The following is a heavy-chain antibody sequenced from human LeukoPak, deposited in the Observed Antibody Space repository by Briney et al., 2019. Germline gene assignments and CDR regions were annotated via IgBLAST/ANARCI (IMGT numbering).Heavy chain of an antibody. CDR2: MNPNSGNT. CDR3: ARGYDFWSGSYHYYMDV. J-gene: IGHJ6*03. V-gene: IGHV1-8*03. CDR1: GYTFTSYG. D-gene: IGHD3-3*01. Sequence: GASVKVSCKASGYTFTSYGISWVRQATGQGLEWMGWMNPNSGNTGYARNFQGRVTITRNTSISTAYMELSSLRSEDTAVYYCARGYDFWSGSYHYYMDVWGKGTSVTVSS.